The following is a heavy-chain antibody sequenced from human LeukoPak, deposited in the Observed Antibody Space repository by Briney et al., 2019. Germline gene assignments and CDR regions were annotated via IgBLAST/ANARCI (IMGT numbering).Heavy chain of an antibody. J-gene: IGHJ4*02. V-gene: IGHV3-23*01. CDR1: GFTFSTSG. CDR3: ATGIATATFDY. D-gene: IGHD5-18*01. CDR2: INSAGST. Sequence: PGGSLRLSCAASGFTFSTSGMNWVRQAPGQGLEWVSGINSAGSTYYADSVKGRFAISRDNSKSTLDLRMNNLRADDTAVYYCATGIATATFDYWGRGTLVTVSS.